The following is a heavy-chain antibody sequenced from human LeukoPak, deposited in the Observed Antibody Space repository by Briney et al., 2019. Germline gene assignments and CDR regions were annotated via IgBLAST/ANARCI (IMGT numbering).Heavy chain of an antibody. CDR1: GFRFTSYW. CDR2: IDPSDSYT. CDR3: ARSLYGILTGYYAPFDY. V-gene: IGHV5-10-1*01. J-gene: IGHJ4*02. D-gene: IGHD3-9*01. Sequence: GEPLKISCQGSGFRFTSYWISWVRPMPGKGLEWMGRIDPSDSYTNFSPSFQGHVTISADKSISTAYLQWSSLKASDTAMYYCARSLYGILTGYYAPFDYWGQGTLVTVSS.